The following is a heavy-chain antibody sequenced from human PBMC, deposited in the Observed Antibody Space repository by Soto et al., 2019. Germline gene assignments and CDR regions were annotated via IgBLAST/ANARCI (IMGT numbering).Heavy chain of an antibody. CDR2: IYYSGST. Sequence: QVQLQESGPGLVKPSQTLSLTCTVSGGSISSGGYYWSWIRQHPGKGLEWIGYIYYSGSTYYNPSHKRRITIAVDTSKNQFSLKLSSVTAADTAVYYCARRASSMIVVAPPDYWGQGTLVTVSS. CDR1: GGSISSGGYY. V-gene: IGHV4-31*03. J-gene: IGHJ4*02. D-gene: IGHD3-22*01. CDR3: ARRASSMIVVAPPDY.